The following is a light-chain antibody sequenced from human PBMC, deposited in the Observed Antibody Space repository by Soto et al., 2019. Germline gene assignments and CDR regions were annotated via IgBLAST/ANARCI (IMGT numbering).Light chain of an antibody. CDR1: SSDVGGYNY. Sequence: QPASVSGSPGQSISISCTGTSSDVGGYNYVSWYQQHPGKAPKLMIYDVTNRPSGISSRFSGSKSGNTASLTISGLQAEDEADYYCSSYTRSSTVVFGGGTKVTVL. V-gene: IGLV2-14*01. J-gene: IGLJ2*01. CDR3: SSYTRSSTVV. CDR2: DVT.